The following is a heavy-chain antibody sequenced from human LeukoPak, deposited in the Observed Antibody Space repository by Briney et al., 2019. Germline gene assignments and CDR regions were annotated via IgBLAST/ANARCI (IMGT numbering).Heavy chain of an antibody. CDR2: INPNSGGT. J-gene: IGHJ2*01. D-gene: IGHD4-17*01. V-gene: IGHV1-2*06. CDR1: GYTFTGYY. CDR3: ARAMTTVTLFDL. Sequence: ASVKVSCKASGYTFTGYYMHWVRQAPGQGLEWMGRINPNSGGTNDARKCQGRVTMTRDTSISTAYMELSRLRSDGTAVYYCARAMTTVTLFDLWGRGTLVTVSS.